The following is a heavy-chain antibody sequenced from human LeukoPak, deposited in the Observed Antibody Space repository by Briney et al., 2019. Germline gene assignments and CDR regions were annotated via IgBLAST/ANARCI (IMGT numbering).Heavy chain of an antibody. Sequence: GGSLRLSCAASGFTFNNHYMTWVRQAPGKGLEWVANIKQDGSETYYLDSVKGRFTISRDNAKNSLYLQLNNVRAEDTAVYYCARDSLGGSSYVSWGQETLVTGSS. CDR1: GFTFNNHY. V-gene: IGHV3-7*04. J-gene: IGHJ5*02. D-gene: IGHD3-10*01. CDR2: IKQDGSET. CDR3: ARDSLGGSSYVS.